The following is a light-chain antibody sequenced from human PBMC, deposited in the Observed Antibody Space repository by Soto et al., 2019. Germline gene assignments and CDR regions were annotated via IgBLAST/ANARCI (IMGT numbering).Light chain of an antibody. CDR3: GSYRGSTTVYV. CDR2: DVN. V-gene: IGLV2-14*03. Sequence: QSVLTQPASVSGSPGQSITISCTGTSADVGTYNFVAWYQQHPGKAPKLIIYDVNSRPSGVSNRFSGSKSGNTASLTISGLQADDEADYYCGSYRGSTTVYVFGSGTKVTVL. J-gene: IGLJ1*01. CDR1: SADVGTYNF.